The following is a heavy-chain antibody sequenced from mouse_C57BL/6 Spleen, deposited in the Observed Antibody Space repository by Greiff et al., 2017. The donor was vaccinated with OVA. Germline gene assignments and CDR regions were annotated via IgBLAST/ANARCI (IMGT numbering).Heavy chain of an antibody. Sequence: QVHVKQPGAELVKPGASVKLSCKASGYTFTSYWMHWVKQRPGQGLEWIGMIHPNSGSTNYNEKFKSKATLTVDKSSSTAYMQLSSLTSEDSAVYYCARFYYGNFAWFAYWGQGTLVTVSA. CDR2: IHPNSGST. D-gene: IGHD2-1*01. V-gene: IGHV1-64*01. CDR3: ARFYYGNFAWFAY. J-gene: IGHJ3*01. CDR1: GYTFTSYW.